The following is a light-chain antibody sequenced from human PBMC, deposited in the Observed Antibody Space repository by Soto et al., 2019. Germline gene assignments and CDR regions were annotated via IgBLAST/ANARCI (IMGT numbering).Light chain of an antibody. Sequence: QEYQTPPTLSASVGDRVTITCRASQTISTWMAWYQQKPGKAPKLLVYDASTLQSGVASRFSGSGSGTEFTLIISGLQPDDSATYYCQQYTNTNNPWMFGQGTKVDIK. V-gene: IGKV1-5*01. CDR3: QQYTNTNNPWM. CDR1: QTISTW. J-gene: IGKJ1*01. CDR2: DAS.